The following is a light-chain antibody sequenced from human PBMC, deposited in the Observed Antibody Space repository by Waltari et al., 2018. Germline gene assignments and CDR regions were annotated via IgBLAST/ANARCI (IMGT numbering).Light chain of an antibody. CDR3: QQRNNWPPWT. Sequence: EIVLTQSPATLSLSPGDTAALSCRASQSVSSDLAWYKQKPGQAPRLLIYDASKRATGIPARFRGCGSGTDFTLTSSSLEPEDCAVYYWQQRNNWPPWTFGQGTKVEFK. J-gene: IGKJ1*01. CDR1: QSVSSD. CDR2: DAS. V-gene: IGKV3-11*01.